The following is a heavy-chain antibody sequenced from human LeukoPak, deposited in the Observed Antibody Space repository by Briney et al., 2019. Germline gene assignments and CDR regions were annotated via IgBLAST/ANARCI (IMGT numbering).Heavy chain of an antibody. CDR2: IYPGDSDT. J-gene: IGHJ6*03. V-gene: IGHV5-51*01. Sequence: GESLKISCKGSGYSFTSYWIGWVRQMPGKGLEWMGIIYPGDSDTRYSPSFQGQVTISADKSISTAYLQWSSLKASDTAMYYCARHGSKWLLPNYYMDVWGKGTTVTVSS. CDR3: ARHGSKWLLPNYYMDV. CDR1: GYSFTSYW. D-gene: IGHD3-22*01.